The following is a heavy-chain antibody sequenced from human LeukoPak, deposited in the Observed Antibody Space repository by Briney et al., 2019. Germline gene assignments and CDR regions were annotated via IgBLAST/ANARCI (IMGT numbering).Heavy chain of an antibody. Sequence: GASLKISCKGSGYSFTSYWIGWVRQMPGKGLEWMGIIYPGDSDTRYSPSFQGQVTISADKSISTAYLQWSSLKASDTAMYYCARSFTTDPDAFDIWGQGTMVTVSS. J-gene: IGHJ3*02. V-gene: IGHV5-51*01. CDR1: GYSFTSYW. CDR2: IYPGDSDT. D-gene: IGHD4-17*01. CDR3: ARSFTTDPDAFDI.